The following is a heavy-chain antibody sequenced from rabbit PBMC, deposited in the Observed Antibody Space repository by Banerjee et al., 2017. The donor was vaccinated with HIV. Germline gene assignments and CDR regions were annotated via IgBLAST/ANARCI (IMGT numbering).Heavy chain of an antibody. Sequence: QEQLKETGGGLVQPGGSLTLSCKASGFDFSSYYMSWVRQAPGKGLELIACIYTGSDTTWHANWVNGRFTISRSTSLNTVDLKMTSLTAADTATYFCARGSDSSGWGRYFNLWGPGTLVTVS. CDR3: ARGSDSSGWGRYFNL. J-gene: IGHJ4*01. D-gene: IGHD4-1*01. V-gene: IGHV1S43*01. CDR2: IYTGSDTT. CDR1: GFDFSSYY.